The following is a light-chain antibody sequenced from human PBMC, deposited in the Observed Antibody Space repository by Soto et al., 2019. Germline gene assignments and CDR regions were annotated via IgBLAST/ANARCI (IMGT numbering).Light chain of an antibody. CDR2: LAS. J-gene: IGKJ5*01. CDR3: MQTLQTPT. V-gene: IGKV2-28*01. CDR1: QSLLHSNGYTY. Sequence: DIVMTQSPLSLPVTPGEPASISCRSSQSLLHSNGYTYLDWYLQQPGQSPQLLIYLASNRAAGVPDRFSGSGSGTDFTLKISRVAAEDVGVYYCMQTLQTPTFGQGTRLEIK.